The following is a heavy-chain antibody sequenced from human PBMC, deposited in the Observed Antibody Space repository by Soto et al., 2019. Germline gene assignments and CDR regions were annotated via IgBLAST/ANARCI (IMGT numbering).Heavy chain of an antibody. J-gene: IGHJ4*02. V-gene: IGHV3-30*18. CDR3: AKGPYYGSGTMDD. D-gene: IGHD3-10*01. Sequence: QVQLVESGGGVVQPVRPLTLSCAASGFTFNTYGMHWVRQAPGKGLEWVAVISYDGSNKFYADSMEGRFTISRDNSMNALFLHMNSLRTEDTAVYYCAKGPYYGSGTMDDCGQGTLVTVPS. CDR2: ISYDGSNK. CDR1: GFTFNTYG.